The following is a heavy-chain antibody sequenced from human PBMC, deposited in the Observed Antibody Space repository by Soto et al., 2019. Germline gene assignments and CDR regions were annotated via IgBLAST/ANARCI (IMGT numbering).Heavy chain of an antibody. Sequence: GGSLRLSCAASGFTFSSYGIPWVRQAPGKGLGCVAVISYDGSNKYYAVSVKGRFTIYRVNSKNTLFLQMISLRTEDMVLYYCARERSLAVAAAGYWGQGTLVTVSS. CDR1: GFTFSSYG. CDR3: ARERSLAVAAAGY. CDR2: ISYDGSNK. J-gene: IGHJ4*02. D-gene: IGHD6-19*01. V-gene: IGHV3-30*03.